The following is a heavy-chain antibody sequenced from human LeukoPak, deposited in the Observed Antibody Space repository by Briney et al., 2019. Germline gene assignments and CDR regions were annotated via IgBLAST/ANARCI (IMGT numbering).Heavy chain of an antibody. J-gene: IGHJ4*02. CDR2: IKPSGGDT. CDR1: GYTFTDYN. Sequence: ASVKVSCKTSGYTFTDYNLHWVRQAPGQRLEWMGIIKPSGGDTSYAQALQGRVFMTRDTSISTAYMKLSRLRSDDTAVYYCARAGVRGYSYGYMGYWGQGTLVTVSS. V-gene: IGHV1-46*04. CDR3: ARAGVRGYSYGYMGY. D-gene: IGHD5-18*01.